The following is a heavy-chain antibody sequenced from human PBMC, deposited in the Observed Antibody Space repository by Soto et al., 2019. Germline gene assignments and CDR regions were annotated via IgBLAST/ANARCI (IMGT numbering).Heavy chain of an antibody. Sequence: QVQLVQSGAEVKKPGASVKVSCKASGYTFTTYAIHWVRQAPGQRLELMGWINADTGNTKYSQKFQGRVSISRDTSASTAYVELSSLTSEDTAVYYCARGVVDGDSGYDYVYWGQGTLVTVSS. CDR1: GYTFTTYA. CDR2: INADTGNT. D-gene: IGHD5-12*01. CDR3: ARGVVDGDSGYDYVY. V-gene: IGHV1-3*01. J-gene: IGHJ4*02.